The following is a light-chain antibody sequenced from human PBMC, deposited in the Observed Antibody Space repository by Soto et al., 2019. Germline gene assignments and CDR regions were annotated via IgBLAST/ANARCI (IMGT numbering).Light chain of an antibody. V-gene: IGKV3-20*01. J-gene: IGKJ1*01. Sequence: LTQSPGTLSLSQGERATLSCRASQSVSSSYLAWYQQKPGQAPRLLIYGASSRATGIPDRFSGSGSGTDFTLTISRLEPEDFAVYYCQQYGSSPQCTFGQGTKVDIK. CDR2: GAS. CDR1: QSVSSSY. CDR3: QQYGSSPQCT.